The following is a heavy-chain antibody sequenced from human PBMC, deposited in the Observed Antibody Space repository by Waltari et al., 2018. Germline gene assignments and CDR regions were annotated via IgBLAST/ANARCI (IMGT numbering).Heavy chain of an antibody. Sequence: EVQLVESGGGLVQPGGSLRLSCAASGFTFSSYSMNWVRQAPGKGLEWVSYISSSSSTIYYADSVKGRFTISRDNAKNSLYLQMNSLRAEDMAVYYCARARGAYCSGGSCYSQGGHAFDIWGQGTMVTVSS. CDR3: ARARGAYCSGGSCYSQGGHAFDI. J-gene: IGHJ3*02. V-gene: IGHV3-48*04. CDR2: ISSSSSTI. D-gene: IGHD2-15*01. CDR1: GFTFSSYS.